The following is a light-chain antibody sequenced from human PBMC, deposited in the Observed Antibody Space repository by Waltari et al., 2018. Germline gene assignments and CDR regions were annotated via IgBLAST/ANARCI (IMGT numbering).Light chain of an antibody. J-gene: IGLJ3*02. CDR3: QVWEDNRDHPVV. CDR2: DDT. V-gene: IGLV3-21*02. Sequence: SYVLTQSPSMSVAPGQTATITCGGDKIDTKSVHWYQRKPGQAPAMVIYDDTDRPTGFPERLPGSNSGNMATLSISRVEAGDEADYYCQVWEDNRDHPVVFGGGTKLTVL. CDR1: KIDTKS.